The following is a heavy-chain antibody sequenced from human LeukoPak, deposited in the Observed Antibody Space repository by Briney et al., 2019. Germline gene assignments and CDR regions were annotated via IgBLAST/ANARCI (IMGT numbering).Heavy chain of an antibody. J-gene: IGHJ5*02. CDR3: ATKGASSSWFDNWFDP. Sequence: ASVKVSCXASGYTFTRYGITWVRLAPGQGLEWLGWISAYNGNTNYAQELQGRVTMTTDTSTSTAYMELRSLRSDDTAIYYCATKGASSSWFDNWFDPWGQGTLVTVSS. CDR2: ISAYNGNT. D-gene: IGHD6-13*01. V-gene: IGHV1-18*01. CDR1: GYTFTRYG.